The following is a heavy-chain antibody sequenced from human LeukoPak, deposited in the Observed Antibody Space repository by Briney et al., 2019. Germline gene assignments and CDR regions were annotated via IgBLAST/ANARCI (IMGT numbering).Heavy chain of an antibody. CDR2: ISTDIGIT. D-gene: IGHD5-18*01. Sequence: ASVKVSCKTSGYTFTTYSITWVRQAPGQGLEWMGWISTDIGITVYAQRLQGRVTMTTDRSTSTAYMELRSLRYDDTAVYYCXXXXXWDTTRNNWFDPWGQGTLVTVSS. CDR1: GYTFTTYS. CDR3: XXXXXWDTTRNNWFDP. J-gene: IGHJ5*02. V-gene: IGHV1-18*04.